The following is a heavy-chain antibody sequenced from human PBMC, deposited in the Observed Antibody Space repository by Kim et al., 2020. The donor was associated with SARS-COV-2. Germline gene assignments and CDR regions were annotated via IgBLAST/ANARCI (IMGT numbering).Heavy chain of an antibody. CDR3: ARGSEWQYLSSAAFDI. D-gene: IGHD3-3*01. J-gene: IGHJ3*02. V-gene: IGHV4-4*02. Sequence: SLKSRVTISVDKSKNQFSLKLSSVTAADTAVYYCARGSEWQYLSSAAFDIWGQGTMVTVSS.